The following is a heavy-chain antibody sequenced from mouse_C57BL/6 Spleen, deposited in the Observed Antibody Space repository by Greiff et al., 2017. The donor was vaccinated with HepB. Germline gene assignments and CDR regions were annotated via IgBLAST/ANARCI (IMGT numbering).Heavy chain of an antibody. J-gene: IGHJ2*01. D-gene: IGHD1-1*01. V-gene: IGHV5-4*01. CDR1: GFTFSSYA. CDR3: ARDHYYGSSFFDY. CDR2: ISDGGSYT. Sequence: LMESGGGLVKPGGSLKLSCAASGFTFSSYAMSWVRQTPEKRLEWVATISDGGSYTYYPDNVKGRFTISRDNAKNNLYLQMSHLKSEDTAMYYCARDHYYGSSFFDYWGQGTTLTVSS.